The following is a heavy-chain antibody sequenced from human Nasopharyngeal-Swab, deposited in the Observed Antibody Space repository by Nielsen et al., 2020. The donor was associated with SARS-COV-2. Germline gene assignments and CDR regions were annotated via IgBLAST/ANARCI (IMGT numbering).Heavy chain of an antibody. Sequence: SETLSLTCAVYGGSFSGYYWSWIRQPPGKGLEWIEEINHSGSTNYNPSLKSRVTISVDTSKNQFSLKLSSVTAADTAVYYCARSFRGTTPRDAFDIWGQGTMVTVSS. CDR3: ARSFRGTTPRDAFDI. J-gene: IGHJ3*02. CDR1: GGSFSGYY. D-gene: IGHD1-7*01. V-gene: IGHV4-34*01. CDR2: INHSGST.